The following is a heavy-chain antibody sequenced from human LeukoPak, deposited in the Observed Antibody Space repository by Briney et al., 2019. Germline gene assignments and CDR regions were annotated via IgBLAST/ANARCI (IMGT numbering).Heavy chain of an antibody. D-gene: IGHD3-10*01. V-gene: IGHV4-59*12. CDR1: GGSISSYY. Sequence: SETLSLTCTISGGSISSYYWSWIRQPPGKGLEWIGYIYYSGSTNYNPSLKSRVTISVDTSKNQFSLKLRSVTAADTAVYYCARRARVRGVIPYYYYYMDVWGKGTTVTVSS. CDR2: IYYSGST. J-gene: IGHJ6*03. CDR3: ARRARVRGVIPYYYYYMDV.